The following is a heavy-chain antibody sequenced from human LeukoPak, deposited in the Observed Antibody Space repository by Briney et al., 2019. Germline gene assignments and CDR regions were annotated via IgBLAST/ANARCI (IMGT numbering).Heavy chain of an antibody. CDR1: GYIFTDYY. CDR2: INPNSGGT. J-gene: IGHJ4*02. V-gene: IGHV1-2*02. Sequence: ASVKVSCKASGYIFTDYYIHWVRQAPGQGLEWMGWINPNSGGTKYAQNFQGRVTMTRDTSISTAYMDLSRLRSDDTAVYYCARDDYYGSGSYYSDWGQGTLVTVSS. D-gene: IGHD3-10*01. CDR3: ARDDYYGSGSYYSD.